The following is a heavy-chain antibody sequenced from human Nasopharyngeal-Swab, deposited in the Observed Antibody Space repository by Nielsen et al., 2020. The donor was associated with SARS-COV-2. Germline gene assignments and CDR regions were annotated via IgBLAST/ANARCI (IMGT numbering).Heavy chain of an antibody. V-gene: IGHV4-59*12. D-gene: IGHD1-26*01. J-gene: IGHJ4*02. CDR3: AREVVGGLVDS. Sequence: SNPLSLTFTLLGGSISSTYWGWIRQSPGKGLKWIGYFYYSGITNYNPSLKSRVTILIDTSKNQFSLKLNSVTAADTAVYYCAREVVGGLVDSWGQGTLVTVSS. CDR1: GGSISSTY. CDR2: FYYSGIT.